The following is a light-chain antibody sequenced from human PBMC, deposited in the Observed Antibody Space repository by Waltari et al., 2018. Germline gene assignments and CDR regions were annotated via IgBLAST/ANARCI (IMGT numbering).Light chain of an antibody. V-gene: IGLV2-23*02. J-gene: IGLJ3*02. CDR3: CSYAGSAVSV. CDR2: DVD. CDR1: SRDIGKYNL. Sequence: QSALTQTATVSGSPGQSITISCSGPSRDIGKYNLVSWYQQHPGKAPTLIVYDVDKRPSGVSNRFSGSKSGNTAFLTISGLQTADEADYYCCSYAGSAVSVFGGGTKLTVL.